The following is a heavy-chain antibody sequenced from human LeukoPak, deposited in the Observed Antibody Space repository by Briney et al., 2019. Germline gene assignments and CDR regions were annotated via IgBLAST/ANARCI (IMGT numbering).Heavy chain of an antibody. J-gene: IGHJ4*02. V-gene: IGHV1-46*01. D-gene: IGHD6-13*01. CDR1: GYTFADYW. CDR2: INPSGGST. Sequence: ASVKASCKASGYTFADYWMHWVRQAPGQGLEWMGIINPSGGSTSYAQKFQGRVTMTRDTSTSTVYMELSSLRSEDTAVYYCARESLAAAGYYVDYWGQGTLVTVSS. CDR3: ARESLAAAGYYVDY.